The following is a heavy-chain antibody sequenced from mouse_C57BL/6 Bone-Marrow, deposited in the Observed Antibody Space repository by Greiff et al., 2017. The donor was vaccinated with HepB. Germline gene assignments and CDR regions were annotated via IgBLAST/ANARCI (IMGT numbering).Heavy chain of an antibody. CDR3: ARYYFHFDY. V-gene: IGHV7-3*01. CDR2: IRNKANGYTT. Sequence: DVHLVESGGGLVQPGGSLSLSCAASGFTFTDYYMSWVRQPPGKALEWLGFIRNKANGYTTEYSASVKGRFTISRDNSQSILYLQMNALRAEDSATYYCARYYFHFDYWGQGTTLTVSS. J-gene: IGHJ2*01. CDR1: GFTFTDYY.